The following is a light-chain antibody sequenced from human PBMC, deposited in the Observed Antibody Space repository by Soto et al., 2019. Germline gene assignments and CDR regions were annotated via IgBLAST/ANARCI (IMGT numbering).Light chain of an antibody. V-gene: IGKV1-39*01. CDR1: QSISSY. CDR2: AAS. CDR3: QQSYSTPLVT. Sequence: DIQMTQSPSSLSASVGDRVTITCRASQSISSYLNWYQQKPGKAPKLLIYAASSLQSGVPSRFVGSGSGTDFTLTISSLQPEDFATYYGQQSYSTPLVTFGPGTKVDIK. J-gene: IGKJ3*01.